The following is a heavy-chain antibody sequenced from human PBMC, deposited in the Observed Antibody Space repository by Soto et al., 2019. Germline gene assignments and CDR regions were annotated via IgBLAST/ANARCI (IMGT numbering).Heavy chain of an antibody. J-gene: IGHJ4*02. CDR1: GFTFSDFY. CDR3: ARDRNAAGSDY. Sequence: PGGSLRLSCAASGFTFSDFYMSWIRQAPGKGLEWISYISSGSTNIFYADSVKGRFTVSRDNAKNSVYLQMDSLRAEDTAVYYCARDRNAAGSDYWRQETLVTVS. V-gene: IGHV3-11*01. D-gene: IGHD1-1*01. CDR2: ISSGSTNI.